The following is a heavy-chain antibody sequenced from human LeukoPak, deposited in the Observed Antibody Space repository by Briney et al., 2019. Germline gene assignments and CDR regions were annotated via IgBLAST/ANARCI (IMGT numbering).Heavy chain of an antibody. CDR2: ISSSGSTI. V-gene: IGHV3-48*03. J-gene: IGHJ4*02. CDR1: GFSFSSYE. D-gene: IGHD6-19*01. CDR3: ARDPGSIAVAGYYFDY. Sequence: GGSLRLSCAASGFSFSSYEMNWVRQAPGKGLEWVSYISSSGSTIYYADSVKGRFTISRDNAKNSLYLQMNSLRAEDTALYYCARDPGSIAVAGYYFDYWGQGTLVTVSS.